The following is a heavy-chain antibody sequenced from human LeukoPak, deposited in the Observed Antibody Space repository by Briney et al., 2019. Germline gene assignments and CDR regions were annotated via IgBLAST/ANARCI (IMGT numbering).Heavy chain of an antibody. Sequence: PGGSLRLSCAASGFDFCSNWMYWVRHAPGQALVWVSRIKGDGISTNYADSVKGRFTISRDIAKNTLYLQMSSLRAEDTGVYYCAKDHYWSIDYWGRGTLVTVSS. CDR2: IKGDGIST. V-gene: IGHV3-74*01. J-gene: IGHJ4*02. CDR3: AKDHYWSIDY. D-gene: IGHD3-3*01. CDR1: GFDFCSNW.